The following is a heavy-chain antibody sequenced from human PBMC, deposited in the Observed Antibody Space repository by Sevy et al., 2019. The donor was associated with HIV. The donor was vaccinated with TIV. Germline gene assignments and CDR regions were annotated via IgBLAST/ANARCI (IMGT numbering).Heavy chain of an antibody. Sequence: GGSLRLSCAASGFTFSSYGMHWVRQAPGKGLEWVAVILYDGSNKYYADSVKGRFTISRDNSKNTLYLQMNSLRAEDTAVYYCAREGRSVTMVRGVDYWGQGTLVTVSS. CDR1: GFTFSSYG. J-gene: IGHJ4*02. CDR2: ILYDGSNK. CDR3: AREGRSVTMVRGVDY. V-gene: IGHV3-33*01. D-gene: IGHD3-10*01.